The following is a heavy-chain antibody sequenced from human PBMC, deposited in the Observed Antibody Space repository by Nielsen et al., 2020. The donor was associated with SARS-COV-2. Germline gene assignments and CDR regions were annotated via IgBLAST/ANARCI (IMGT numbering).Heavy chain of an antibody. CDR2: ISSSRSTI. J-gene: IGHJ3*02. CDR1: GFTFSSYN. V-gene: IGHV3-48*01. CDR3: ARELYNVVPQAFDI. Sequence: GSLRLSCAASGFTFSSYNMNWVRQAPGKGLEWVSYISSSRSTIYYADSVKGRFTISRDNAKNSLYLQMNSLRAEDTAVYYCARELYNVVPQAFDIWGQGTMVTVSS. D-gene: IGHD2-21*01.